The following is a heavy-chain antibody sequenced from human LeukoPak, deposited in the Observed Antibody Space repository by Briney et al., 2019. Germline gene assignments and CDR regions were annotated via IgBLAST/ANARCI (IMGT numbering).Heavy chain of an antibody. CDR2: IIPIFGTA. Sequence: ASVKVSCKASGGTFSSYAISWVRQAPGQGLEWMGGIIPIFGTANYAQKFQGRVTITADESTSTAYMELSSLRSEDTAVHYCAREYDFWSGPLVYWGQGTLVTVSS. CDR1: GGTFSSYA. J-gene: IGHJ4*02. V-gene: IGHV1-69*01. CDR3: AREYDFWSGPLVY. D-gene: IGHD3-3*01.